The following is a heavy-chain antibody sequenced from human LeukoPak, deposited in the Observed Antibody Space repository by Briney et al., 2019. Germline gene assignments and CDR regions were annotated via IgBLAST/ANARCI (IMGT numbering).Heavy chain of an antibody. CDR2: INPNSGGT. Sequence: ASVKVSCKASGYTFTGYYMHWVRQAPGQGLEWMGWINPNSGGTNYAQNFHDRVTMTRDASISTAYMELSGLRSDDTAVYYCARDLSTVTTVFYYYMDVWGKGTTVTVSS. CDR1: GYTFTGYY. V-gene: IGHV1-2*02. J-gene: IGHJ6*03. D-gene: IGHD4-17*01. CDR3: ARDLSTVTTVFYYYMDV.